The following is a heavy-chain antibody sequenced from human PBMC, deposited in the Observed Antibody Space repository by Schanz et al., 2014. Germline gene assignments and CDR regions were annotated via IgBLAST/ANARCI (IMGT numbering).Heavy chain of an antibody. D-gene: IGHD3-10*01. Sequence: QVQLVQSGAEVKKPGSSVKVSCKASGGTFNSYTISWVRQAPGQGLEWMGRIIPILGIVNYAQKFQGRVTIIADKSTSTAYMELSSLRSEDTAVYYCARDPSKWYGELLPDYWGQGTLVTVSA. CDR1: GGTFNSYT. J-gene: IGHJ4*02. CDR2: IIPILGIV. V-gene: IGHV1-69*08. CDR3: ARDPSKWYGELLPDY.